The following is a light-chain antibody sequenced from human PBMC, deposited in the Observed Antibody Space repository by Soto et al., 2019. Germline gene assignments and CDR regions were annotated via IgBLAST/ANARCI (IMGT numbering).Light chain of an antibody. CDR3: ETWDSNSWV. V-gene: IGLV4-60*02. CDR2: LEGSGSY. J-gene: IGLJ3*02. CDR1: SGHSSYI. Sequence: QPVLTQSSSASASLGSSVKLTCTLSSGHSSYIIAWHQHQPGKAPRYLMKLEGSGSYNKGSGVPDRFSGSSFGADRYLTISNLQFEDEADYYCETWDSNSWVFGGGTKVTVL.